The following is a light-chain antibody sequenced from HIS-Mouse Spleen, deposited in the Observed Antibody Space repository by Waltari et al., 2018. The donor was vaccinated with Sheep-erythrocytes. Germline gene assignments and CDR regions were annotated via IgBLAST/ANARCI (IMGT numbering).Light chain of an antibody. Sequence: QSVLTQPPSASGTPGQRVTISCSGSSSHIGSNTVNWYQQLPGTAPKLLIYSNNQRPSGVPDRFSGSKSGNTASLTISGLQAEDEADYYCCSYAGSYNHVFATGTKVTVL. CDR1: SSHIGSNT. CDR2: SNN. CDR3: CSYAGSYNHV. J-gene: IGLJ1*01. V-gene: IGLV1-44*01.